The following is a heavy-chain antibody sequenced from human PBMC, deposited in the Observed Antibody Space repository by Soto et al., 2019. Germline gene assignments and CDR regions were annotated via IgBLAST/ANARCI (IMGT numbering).Heavy chain of an antibody. V-gene: IGHV4-39*01. CDR1: GGSISSSSYY. D-gene: IGHD6-13*01. Sequence: QLQLQESGPGLVKPSETLSLTCTVSGGSISSSSYYWGWIRQPPGKGLEWIGSIYYSGSTYYNPSLKSRVIISVDTSKSQFSLKLSSVTAADTAVYYCARQRAAAGDYWGQGTLVTVSS. CDR3: ARQRAAAGDY. J-gene: IGHJ4*02. CDR2: IYYSGST.